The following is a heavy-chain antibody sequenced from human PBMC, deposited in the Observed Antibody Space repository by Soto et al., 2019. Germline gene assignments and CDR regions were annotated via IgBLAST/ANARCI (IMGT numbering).Heavy chain of an antibody. J-gene: IGHJ4*02. CDR1: GGSITTGGYY. CDR3: ARTKCSGGSCYSWYLDY. D-gene: IGHD2-15*01. CDR2: RYYSEST. V-gene: IGHV4-31*03. Sequence: PSETLSLTCTVSGGSITTGGYYWSWIRQLPGKGLEWIGHRYYSESTYYNPSLKSRVSISLDTSKNQFSLKLSFVTAADTAMYYCARTKCSGGSCYSWYLDYWGQGSLATVSS.